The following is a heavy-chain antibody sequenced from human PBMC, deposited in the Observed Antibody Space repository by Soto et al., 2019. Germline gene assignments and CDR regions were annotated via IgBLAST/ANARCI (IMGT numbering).Heavy chain of an antibody. V-gene: IGHV4-34*01. CDR3: ARAPRYSQWLVRYFDY. J-gene: IGHJ4*02. CDR1: GGSFSGYY. D-gene: IGHD6-19*01. CDR2: INHSGST. Sequence: SETLSLTCAVYGGSFSGYYWSWIRQPPGKGLEWIGEINHSGSTNYNPSLKSRVTISVDTSKNQFSLKLSSVTAADTAVYYCARAPRYSQWLVRYFDYWGQGTLVTVSS.